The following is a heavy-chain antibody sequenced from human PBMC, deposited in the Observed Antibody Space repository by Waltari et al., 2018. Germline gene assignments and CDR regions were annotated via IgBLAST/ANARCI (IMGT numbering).Heavy chain of an antibody. CDR3: ARAGLASYYGMDV. V-gene: IGHV1-69*02. CDR2: IIPILGIA. J-gene: IGHJ6*02. Sequence: QVQLVQSGAEVKKPGSSVKVSCTASGGTFSSYTISWVRQAPGQGLEWMGRIIPILGIANYAQKFQGRVTITADKSTSTAYMELSSLRSEDTAVYYCARAGLASYYGMDVWGQGTTVTVSS. CDR1: GGTFSSYT.